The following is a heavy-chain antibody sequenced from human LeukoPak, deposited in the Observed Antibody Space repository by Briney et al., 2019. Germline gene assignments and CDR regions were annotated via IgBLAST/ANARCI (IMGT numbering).Heavy chain of an antibody. D-gene: IGHD3-22*01. CDR3: ASFYYYDSSGYYQSDY. J-gene: IGHJ4*02. V-gene: IGHV3-21*01. CDR1: GFTFSSYS. CDR2: ISSSSSYI. Sequence: GGSLRLSCAASGFTFSSYSMNWVRQAPGKGLEWVSSISSSSSYIYYADSVKGRFTISRDNAKNSLYLQMNSLRAEDTAVYYCASFYYYDSSGYYQSDYWGQGTLVTVSS.